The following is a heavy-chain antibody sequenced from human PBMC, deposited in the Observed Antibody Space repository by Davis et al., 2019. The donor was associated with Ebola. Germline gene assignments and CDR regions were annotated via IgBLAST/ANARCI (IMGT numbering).Heavy chain of an antibody. D-gene: IGHD3-9*01. CDR3: AREGGNEIIFGRMDV. J-gene: IGHJ6*02. CDR1: GFTFSDYY. CDR2: ISSSSCST. V-gene: IGHV3-11*06. Sequence: GGSLRLSCAASGFTFSDYYMSWIRQAPGKGLEWVSYISSSSCSTNYADSVKGRFTISRANAKNPLNLQMNSLRAEATAVYYCAREGGNEIIFGRMDVWGQGTTVTVSS.